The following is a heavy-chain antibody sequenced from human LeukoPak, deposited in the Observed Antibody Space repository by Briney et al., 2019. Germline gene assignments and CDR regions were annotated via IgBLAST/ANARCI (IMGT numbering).Heavy chain of an antibody. V-gene: IGHV3-23*01. CDR1: GFTFSNYA. CDR3: AKDIEALSSNWYYFDD. D-gene: IGHD6-13*01. J-gene: IGHJ4*02. Sequence: PGGSLRPSCAASGFTFSNYALSWVRQAPGKGLEWVSAISGDGGRTYYADSVKGRFTISRDNSKRTLYLQMDSLRADDTAVYYCAKDIEALSSNWYYFDDWGQGTLVTVSS. CDR2: ISGDGGRT.